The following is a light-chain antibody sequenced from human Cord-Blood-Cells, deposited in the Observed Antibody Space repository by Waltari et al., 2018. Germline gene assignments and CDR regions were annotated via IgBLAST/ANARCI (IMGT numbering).Light chain of an antibody. J-gene: IGKJ2*03. V-gene: IGKV1-39*01. CDR3: QQSYSTPYS. CDR2: AAS. Sequence: QVTPSSSSLACSLRFKSTITCRARQSISSYLNWYQQKPGKAPKLLIYAASSLQSGVPSRFSGSGSGTDFTLTISSLQPEDFATYYCQQSYSTPYSFGQGTKLEIK. CDR1: QSISSY.